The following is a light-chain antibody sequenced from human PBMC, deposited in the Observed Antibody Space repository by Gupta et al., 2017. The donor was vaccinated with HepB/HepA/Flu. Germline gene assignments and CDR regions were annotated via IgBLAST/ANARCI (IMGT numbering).Light chain of an antibody. V-gene: IGLV1-51*01. CDR3: ATWDSSRRGVV. CDR2: QTN. Sequence: QSVLTQLPSLSATPGQQVTISCSGSSFNIAHNYVSWYQHRPGTAPTLLIYQTNKRYSGIPERFSGSKSGTSATLDITGLQTGDEADYYCATWDSSRRGVVFGGGTKLTVL. J-gene: IGLJ3*02. CDR1: SFNIAHNY.